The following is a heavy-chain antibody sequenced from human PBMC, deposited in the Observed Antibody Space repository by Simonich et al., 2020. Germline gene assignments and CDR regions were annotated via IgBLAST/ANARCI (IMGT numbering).Heavy chain of an antibody. CDR2: IYYSGRT. Sequence: QVQLQESGPGLVKPSETLSLTCTVSGGSISSYYWSSIRQPPGKGLEWIGYIYYSGRTNYNPSLKSRGTISVDTTKNQFSLKLSSVTAADTAVYYCARSLGYYYYYYGMDVWGQGTTVTVS. CDR1: GGSISSYY. J-gene: IGHJ6*02. CDR3: ARSLGYYYYYYGMDV. V-gene: IGHV4-59*08. D-gene: IGHD1-26*01.